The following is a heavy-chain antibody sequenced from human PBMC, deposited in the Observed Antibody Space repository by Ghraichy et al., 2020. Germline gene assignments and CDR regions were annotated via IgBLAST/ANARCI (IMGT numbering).Heavy chain of an antibody. CDR1: GFTFSSYS. CDR3: ARDGIVVPAARYYYYGMDV. V-gene: IGHV3-21*01. CDR2: ISSSSSYI. D-gene: IGHD2-2*01. Sequence: GGSLRLSCAASGFTFSSYSMNWVRQAPGKGLEWVSSISSSSSYIYYADSVKGRFTISRDNAKNSLYLQMNSLRAEDTAVYYCARDGIVVPAARYYYYGMDVWGQGTTVTVSS. J-gene: IGHJ6*02.